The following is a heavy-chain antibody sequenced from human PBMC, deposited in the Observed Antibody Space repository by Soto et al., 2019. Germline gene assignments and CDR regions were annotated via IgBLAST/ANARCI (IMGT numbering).Heavy chain of an antibody. Sequence: EVELVESGGGVVRPGGSLRLSCAASGFTFDDYAMSWVRQGPGKGLEWVASINWNAGSTTYADSVKGRFTISRDNAKNSLYLQINSLRADDTGLYYCARCSSTSCYVLASFDYWGQGTLVNVSS. D-gene: IGHD2-2*01. V-gene: IGHV3-20*04. CDR2: INWNAGST. CDR1: GFTFDDYA. J-gene: IGHJ4*02. CDR3: ARCSSTSCYVLASFDY.